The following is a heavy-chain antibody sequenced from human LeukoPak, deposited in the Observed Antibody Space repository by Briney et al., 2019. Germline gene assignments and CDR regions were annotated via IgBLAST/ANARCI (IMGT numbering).Heavy chain of an antibody. V-gene: IGHV1-18*01. Sequence: GASVKVSCKASGYTFTSYHITWVRQAPGQGLEWMGWISGYNGNTNYAQKFQGRVSMTTDTSTSTAYMELRSLRSDDTAVYYCARAPRVWFGELPWGQGTLVTVSS. J-gene: IGHJ5*02. D-gene: IGHD3-10*01. CDR2: ISGYNGNT. CDR3: ARAPRVWFGELP. CDR1: GYTFTSYH.